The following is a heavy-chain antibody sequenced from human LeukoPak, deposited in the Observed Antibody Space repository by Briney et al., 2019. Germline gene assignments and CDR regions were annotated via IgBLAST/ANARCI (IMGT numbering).Heavy chain of an antibody. Sequence: GGSLRLSCAASGFSFSSYWTSWVRQAPGKGPEWVANIKQDGSETYYVDSVKGRFTIPRDNAKNSLYLQMNSLRAEDTAVYYCAREKIVVPAAKGPQFDYWGQGTLVTVSS. J-gene: IGHJ4*02. CDR2: IKQDGSET. D-gene: IGHD2-2*01. CDR3: AREKIVVPAAKGPQFDY. CDR1: GFSFSSYW. V-gene: IGHV3-7*01.